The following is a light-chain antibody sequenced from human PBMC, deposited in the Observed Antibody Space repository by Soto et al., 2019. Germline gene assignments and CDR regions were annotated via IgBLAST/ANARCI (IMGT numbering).Light chain of an antibody. CDR1: TSNIGANP. J-gene: IGLJ3*02. Sequence: QAVVTQPPSVSGTPGQRVIISCSGSTSNIGANPVNWYQQLPGTAPKLLICGSDRRPSGVPDRFSGSKSATSASLAISGLQSADEADYYCASWDDSQSGFGLFGGGTKLTVL. V-gene: IGLV1-44*01. CDR3: ASWDDSQSGFGL. CDR2: GSD.